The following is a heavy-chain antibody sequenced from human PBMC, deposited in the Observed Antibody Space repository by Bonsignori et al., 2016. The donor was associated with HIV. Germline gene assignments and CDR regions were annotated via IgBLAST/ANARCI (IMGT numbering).Heavy chain of an antibody. Sequence: WIRQPPGKGLEWIGSIYYSGSTYYNPSLKSRVTISVDTSKNQFSLKLSSVTAADTAVYYCARTPSYSSSWYGSVPSWFDPWGQGTLVTVSS. D-gene: IGHD6-13*01. J-gene: IGHJ5*02. V-gene: IGHV4-39*07. CDR3: ARTPSYSSSWYGSVPSWFDP. CDR2: IYYSGST.